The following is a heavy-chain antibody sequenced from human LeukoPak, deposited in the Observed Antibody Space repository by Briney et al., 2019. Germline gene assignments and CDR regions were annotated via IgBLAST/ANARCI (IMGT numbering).Heavy chain of an antibody. V-gene: IGHV4-34*01. J-gene: IGHJ5*02. CDR2: INHSGST. Sequence: PSETLSLTCAVYGGSFSGYYWSWIRQTPGKGLEWIGEINHSGSTNYNPSLKSRVTISVDTSKNQFSLKLSSVTAADTAVYYCARRVIAVAGTVEETWGQGTLVTVSS. CDR3: ARRVIAVAGTVEET. CDR1: GGSFSGYY. D-gene: IGHD6-19*01.